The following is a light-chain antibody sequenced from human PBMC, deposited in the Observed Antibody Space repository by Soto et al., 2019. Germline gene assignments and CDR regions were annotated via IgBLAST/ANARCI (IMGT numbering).Light chain of an antibody. CDR2: LNSDGSH. J-gene: IGLJ2*01. CDR1: SEHASYA. V-gene: IGLV4-69*01. CDR3: QTWGTGIRV. Sequence: VLTQSPSASASLGASVKLTCTLSSEHASYAIAWHQQQPEKGPRFLMKLNSDGSHSKGDGIPDRFSGSSSGAERYLAISSLQSDDEADYYCQTWGTGIRVFGGGTQLTVL.